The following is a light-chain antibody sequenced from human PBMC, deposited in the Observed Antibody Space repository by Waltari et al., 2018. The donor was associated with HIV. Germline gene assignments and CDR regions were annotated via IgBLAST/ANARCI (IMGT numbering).Light chain of an antibody. V-gene: IGLV3-19*01. CDR2: GTN. Sequence: SSELTQDPAVSVALGQTVRITCQGDSARTYYASWYQQKPGQAPVLVFYGTNNRPSGIPDRFSGSTSGDTASLTITGAQAEDEADYYCNSRDDIGHWFFGAGTKVTVL. CDR3: NSRDDIGHWF. J-gene: IGLJ3*02. CDR1: SARTYY.